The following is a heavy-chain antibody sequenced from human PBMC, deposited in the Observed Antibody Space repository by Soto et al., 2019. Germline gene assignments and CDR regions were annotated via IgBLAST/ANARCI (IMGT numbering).Heavy chain of an antibody. CDR3: ATIKLGSNRLDY. D-gene: IGHD3-10*01. Sequence: QVQLQESGPGLVKPSQTLSLTCTVSGGSISSGDYYWSWIRQPPGRGLEWIGYIYYSGSTYYNPSLKSRVTISVDTSKNHFSLKLSSVTAADTAVYYCATIKLGSNRLDYWGQGTLVTVSS. CDR1: GGSISSGDYY. J-gene: IGHJ4*02. V-gene: IGHV4-30-4*01. CDR2: IYYSGST.